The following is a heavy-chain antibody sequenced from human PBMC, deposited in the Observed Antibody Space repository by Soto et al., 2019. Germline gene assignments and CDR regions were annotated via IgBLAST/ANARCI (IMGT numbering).Heavy chain of an antibody. V-gene: IGHV1-18*01. CDR1: GYTFTNFG. CDR3: ARGGTPIDY. Sequence: QVQLVQSGAEVKKPGASVKVSCKASGYTFTNFGISWVRQAPGQGLEWMGWISAYNGNTNSAQKFQDRVTMTTDTFTSTAYMELISLRSDDTAIYYGARGGTPIDYWGQGTLVTFSS. J-gene: IGHJ4*02. CDR2: ISAYNGNT. D-gene: IGHD3-16*01.